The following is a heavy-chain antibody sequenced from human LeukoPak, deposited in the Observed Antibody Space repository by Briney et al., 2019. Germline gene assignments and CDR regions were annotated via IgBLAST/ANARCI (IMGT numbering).Heavy chain of an antibody. D-gene: IGHD3-9*01. CDR2: INPNSGGT. Sequence: ASVKVSCKASGYTFTDYSMHWVRPAPGQGLEWMGWINPNSGGTNYAQKFQGRVTMTRDTSISTAYMELSRLRSDDTAVYYCARDREGYYDILTGYYGVGAFDIWGQGTMVTVSS. V-gene: IGHV1-2*02. CDR1: GYTFTDYS. CDR3: ARDREGYYDILTGYYGVGAFDI. J-gene: IGHJ3*02.